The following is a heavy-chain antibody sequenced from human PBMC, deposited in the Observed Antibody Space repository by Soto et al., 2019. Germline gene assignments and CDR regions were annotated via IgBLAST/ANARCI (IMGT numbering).Heavy chain of an antibody. CDR3: ARGYCSGGSCPSDFDY. CDR2: IKQDGSEK. Sequence: LRLSCAASGFTFSSYWMSWVRQAPGKGLEWVANIKQDGSEKYYVDSVKGRFTISRDNAKNSLYLQMNSLRAEDTAVYYCARGYCSGGSCPSDFDYWGQGTLVTVSS. CDR1: GFTFSSYW. J-gene: IGHJ4*02. D-gene: IGHD2-15*01. V-gene: IGHV3-7*01.